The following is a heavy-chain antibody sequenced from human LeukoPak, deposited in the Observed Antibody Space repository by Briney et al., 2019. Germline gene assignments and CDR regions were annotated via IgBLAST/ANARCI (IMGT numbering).Heavy chain of an antibody. V-gene: IGHV3-21*01. CDR1: GCTFSSYS. CDR2: ISSSSSYI. Sequence: GGSLRLSCAASGCTFSSYSMNWVRQAPGKGLEWVSSISSSSSYIYYADSVKGRFTISRDNAKNSLYLQMNSLRAEDTAVYYCARGTGYSSGCFDYWGQGTLVTVSS. D-gene: IGHD6-19*01. J-gene: IGHJ4*02. CDR3: ARGTGYSSGCFDY.